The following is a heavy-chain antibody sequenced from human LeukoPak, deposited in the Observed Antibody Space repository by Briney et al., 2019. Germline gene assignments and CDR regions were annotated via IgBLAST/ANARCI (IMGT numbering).Heavy chain of an antibody. V-gene: IGHV3-23*05. Sequence: GGSLRLSCAASGFTFSNYVMGWVRQDPGKGLQWVSIINGSGSFTSYADSVKGRLTISRDNSKNMVYLQMNSLRADDTAVYYCAKSVVVITFRFDDWGQGALVTVSS. J-gene: IGHJ4*02. D-gene: IGHD2-15*01. CDR3: AKSVVVITFRFDD. CDR2: INGSGSFT. CDR1: GFTFSNYV.